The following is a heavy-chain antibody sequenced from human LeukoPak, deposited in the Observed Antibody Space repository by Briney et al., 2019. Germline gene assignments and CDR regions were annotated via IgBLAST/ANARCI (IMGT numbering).Heavy chain of an antibody. CDR1: GGSISSGVYY. CDR2: IYYSGST. CDR3: ARGDTAGIYAFDI. Sequence: SETLSLTCTVSGGSISSGVYYWSWIRQHPGKGLEWIGYIYYSGSTYYNPSLKSRVTISVDTSKNRFSLKLSSVTAADTAVYYCARGDTAGIYAFDIWGQGTMVTVSS. J-gene: IGHJ3*02. D-gene: IGHD5-18*01. V-gene: IGHV4-31*03.